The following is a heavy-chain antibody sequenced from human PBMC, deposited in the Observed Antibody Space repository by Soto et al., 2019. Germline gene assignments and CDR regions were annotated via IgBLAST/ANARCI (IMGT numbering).Heavy chain of an antibody. CDR2: IYYSGST. D-gene: IGHD3-22*01. CDR1: GGSISSGDYY. V-gene: IGHV4-30-4*01. J-gene: IGHJ4*02. Sequence: QVQLQESGPGLVKPSQTLSLTCTVSGGSISSGDYYWSWIRQPPGKGLEWIGYIYYSGSTYYNPSLKSRGTISVVTAKNQFSLKLSSVTAADTAVYYCARLDSSGHFDYWGQGTLVTVSS. CDR3: ARLDSSGHFDY.